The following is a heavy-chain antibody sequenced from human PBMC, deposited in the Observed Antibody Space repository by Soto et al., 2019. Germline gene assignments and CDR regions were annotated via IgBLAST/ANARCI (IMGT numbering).Heavy chain of an antibody. CDR3: AIGRIAVAGHVDY. Sequence: QVQLVQSGAEVKKPGASVKVSCKASGYTFTSYDINWVRQATGQGREWMGWMNPNSGNTGYAHKFQGRVTMTRNTSIRTAYMELSSLISEDTAVYYCAIGRIAVAGHVDYWGQGTLVTVSS. CDR1: GYTFTSYD. V-gene: IGHV1-8*01. J-gene: IGHJ4*02. D-gene: IGHD6-19*01. CDR2: MNPNSGNT.